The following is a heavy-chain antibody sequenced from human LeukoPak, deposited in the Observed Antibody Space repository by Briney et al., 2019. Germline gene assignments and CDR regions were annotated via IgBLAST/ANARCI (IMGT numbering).Heavy chain of an antibody. CDR2: INHSGST. Sequence: SETLSLTCAVYGGSFSGYYWSWIRQPPGKGLEWIGEINHSGSTNYNPSLKSRVTISVDTSKNQFSLKLSSVTAADTAVYYCARGRGYCSSTSCRKDDLLDYWGQGTLVTVSS. D-gene: IGHD2-2*01. CDR3: ARGRGYCSSTSCRKDDLLDY. V-gene: IGHV4-34*01. J-gene: IGHJ4*02. CDR1: GGSFSGYY.